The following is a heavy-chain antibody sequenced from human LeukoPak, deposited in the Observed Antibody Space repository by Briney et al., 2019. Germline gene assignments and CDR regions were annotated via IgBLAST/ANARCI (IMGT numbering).Heavy chain of an antibody. CDR3: ARMCSGGSCYSEMYY. Sequence: GASVKVSCKASGYTFTSYYMHWVRQAPGQGLEWMGIINPSGGSTSYAQKFQGRVTITRNTSISTAYMELSSLRSEDTAVYHCARMCSGGSCYSEMYYWGQGTLVTASS. CDR1: GYTFTSYY. V-gene: IGHV1-46*01. D-gene: IGHD2-15*01. CDR2: INPSGGST. J-gene: IGHJ4*02.